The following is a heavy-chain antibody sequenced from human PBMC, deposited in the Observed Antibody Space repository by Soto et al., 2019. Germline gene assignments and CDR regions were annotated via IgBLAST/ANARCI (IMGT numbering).Heavy chain of an antibody. CDR1: GFTFSSYA. Sequence: GGSLRLSCAASGFTFSSYAMCWVRQAPGKGLEWVSAISGRGSRTTYADSVEGRFTISRDLSKGTMDLHRNSLGAEDTDIYYCAGLGGGYVSGSPFYYFDYWGQGTLVTVSS. J-gene: IGHJ4*02. CDR3: AGLGGGYVSGSPFYYFDY. CDR2: ISGRGSRT. D-gene: IGHD3-16*01. V-gene: IGHV3-23*01.